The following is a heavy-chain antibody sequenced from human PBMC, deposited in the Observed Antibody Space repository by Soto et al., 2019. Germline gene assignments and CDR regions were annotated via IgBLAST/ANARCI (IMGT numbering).Heavy chain of an antibody. CDR3: ARSGLRSSSRLAAASYYFAY. CDR2: INAGNGNT. V-gene: IGHV1-3*01. CDR1: GYTFTSYA. D-gene: IGHD6-13*01. J-gene: IGHJ4*02. Sequence: GASVKVSCKASGYTFTSYAMHWVRQAPGQRLEWMGWINAGNGNTKYSQKFQGRVTITRDTSASTAYMELSSLRSEDTAVYYCARSGLRSSSRLAAASYYFAYWGQGTLVTVSS.